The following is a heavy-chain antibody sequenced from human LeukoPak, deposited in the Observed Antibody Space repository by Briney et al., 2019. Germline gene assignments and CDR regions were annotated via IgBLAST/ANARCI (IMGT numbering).Heavy chain of an antibody. CDR1: GGSISSSSYY. J-gene: IGHJ4*02. Sequence: SETLSLNCAVSGGSISSSSYYWGWVRQPPGKGLEWIRTINYSGNTYYNPSLKSRVTISVDTSKSQFSLKLSSVTAADTAVYYCARRKTGTMEDYWGQGTLVTVSS. V-gene: IGHV4-39*01. D-gene: IGHD1-7*01. CDR3: ARRKTGTMEDY. CDR2: INYSGNT.